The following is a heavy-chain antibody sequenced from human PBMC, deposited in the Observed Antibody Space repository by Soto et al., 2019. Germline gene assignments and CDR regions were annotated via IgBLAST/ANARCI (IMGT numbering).Heavy chain of an antibody. CDR3: ARVAEHEYFDY. D-gene: IGHD6-13*01. V-gene: IGHV1-69*01. CDR1: GGTFGNNA. J-gene: IGHJ4*02. CDR2: IIPMLDIV. Sequence: QVQLVQSGSEVKQPGSSVKVSCKASGGTFGNNAISWVRQAPGQGLEWMGGIIPMLDIVHFAQKFQGRVTITADEFTSTVYMELSSVRSGDTAVYYCARVAEHEYFDYWGQGTPVTVSS.